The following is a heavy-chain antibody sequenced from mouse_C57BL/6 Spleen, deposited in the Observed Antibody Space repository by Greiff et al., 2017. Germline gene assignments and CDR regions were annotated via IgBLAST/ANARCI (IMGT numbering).Heavy chain of an antibody. J-gene: IGHJ2*01. CDR2: IDPENGDT. D-gene: IGHD1-1*01. Sequence: DVQLQESGAELVRPGASVKLSCTASGFNIKDDYMHWVKQRPEQGLEWIGWIDPENGDTEYASKFQGKATITADTSSNTAYLQLSSLTSEDTAVYYCTTDYYGSSYDDYFDYWGQGTTLTVSS. CDR1: GFNIKDDY. V-gene: IGHV14-4*01. CDR3: TTDYYGSSYDDYFDY.